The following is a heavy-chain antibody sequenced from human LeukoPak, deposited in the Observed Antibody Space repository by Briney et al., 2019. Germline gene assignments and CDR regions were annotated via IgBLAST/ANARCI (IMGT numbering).Heavy chain of an antibody. Sequence: GESLRLSCAAYGVTVSSNYMSWVRQAPGKGLEWVSLIYTGDDPYYADSVKGRFTISRDISKNTLYLQMTSLRAEDTAVYYCARSRDGEDFDYWGRGTLVTVSS. J-gene: IGHJ4*02. D-gene: IGHD5-24*01. CDR2: IYTGDDP. V-gene: IGHV3-53*01. CDR3: ARSRDGEDFDY. CDR1: GVTVSSNY.